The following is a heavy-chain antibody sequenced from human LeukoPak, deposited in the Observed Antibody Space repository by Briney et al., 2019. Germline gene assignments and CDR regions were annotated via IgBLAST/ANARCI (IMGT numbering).Heavy chain of an antibody. CDR1: GFTFSSYA. V-gene: IGHV3-23*01. CDR3: AKNKSYGPGNYEFDY. Sequence: GGSLRLSCAASGFTFSSYAMSWVRQAPGKGLEWVSGITGSGGSTYYSDSVDGRFIISRDNSKNTLYLQMSSLRADDTALYYCAKNKSYGPGNYEFDYWGQGTLVTVSS. D-gene: IGHD3-10*01. CDR2: ITGSGGST. J-gene: IGHJ4*02.